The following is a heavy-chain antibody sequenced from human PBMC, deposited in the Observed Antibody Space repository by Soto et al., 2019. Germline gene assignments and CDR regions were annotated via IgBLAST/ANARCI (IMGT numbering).Heavy chain of an antibody. J-gene: IGHJ4*02. D-gene: IGHD6-6*01. CDR1: GGSMSGYY. Sequence: ETLSLTCRVSGGSMSGYYWSWIRQAPGKGLEWIGYVYYTGSTNYNPSLQSRVTISVDTSNKQFSLSLRLVTAADTAVYFCARSIAVPSSHIDHWGQGIRVTVSS. V-gene: IGHV4-59*01. CDR2: VYYTGST. CDR3: ARSIAVPSSHIDH.